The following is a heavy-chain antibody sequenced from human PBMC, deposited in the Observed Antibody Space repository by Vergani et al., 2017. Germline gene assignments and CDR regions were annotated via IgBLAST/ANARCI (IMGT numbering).Heavy chain of an antibody. J-gene: IGHJ6*02. Sequence: EVQLVESGGGLVQPGGSLRLSCAASGFTFSSYWMSWVRQAPEKGLEWVANIKQDGSEKYYVDSVKGRFTISRDNAKNSLYLQMNSLRAEDTAVYYCARQLGILTGYFYYYGMDVWGQGTTVTVSS. D-gene: IGHD3-9*01. V-gene: IGHV3-7*01. CDR3: ARQLGILTGYFYYYGMDV. CDR2: IKQDGSEK. CDR1: GFTFSSYW.